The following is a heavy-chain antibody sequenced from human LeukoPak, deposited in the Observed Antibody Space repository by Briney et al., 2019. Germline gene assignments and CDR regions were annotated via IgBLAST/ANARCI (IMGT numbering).Heavy chain of an antibody. CDR1: GFTFSSYT. D-gene: IGHD1-26*01. J-gene: IGHJ4*02. V-gene: IGHV3-21*06. CDR2: ISSSSSSI. CDR3: ARSSGTYHFDY. Sequence: GGSLRLSCAASGFTFSSYTMNWVRQAPGKGLEWVSSISSSSSSIYYADSVKGRFTISRDNAKNSLYLHMNSLRADDTAVYHCARSSGTYHFDYWGQGTLVTVSS.